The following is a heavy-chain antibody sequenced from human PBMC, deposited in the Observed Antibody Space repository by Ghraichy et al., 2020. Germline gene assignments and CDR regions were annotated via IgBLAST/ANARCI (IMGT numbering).Heavy chain of an antibody. D-gene: IGHD3-10*01. V-gene: IGHV3-21*01. J-gene: IGHJ4*02. CDR3: ARQNYYGSGKDLDY. CDR2: ISSSSSYI. Sequence: GESLNISCAASGFTSSSYSMNWVRQAPGKGLEWVSSISSSSSYIYYADSVKGRFTISRDNAKNSLYLQMNSLRAEDTAVYYCARQNYYGSGKDLDYWGQGTLVTVSS. CDR1: GFTSSSYS.